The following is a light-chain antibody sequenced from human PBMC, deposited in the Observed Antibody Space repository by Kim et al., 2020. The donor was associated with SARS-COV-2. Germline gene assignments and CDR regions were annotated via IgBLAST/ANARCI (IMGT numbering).Light chain of an antibody. CDR1: KLGDKF. J-gene: IGLJ3*02. CDR3: QAWDSSTEV. CDR2: QDS. Sequence: VSPGQTASITCSGDKLGDKFACWYQQKPGQSPVLVIYQDSKRPSGIPERFSGSNSGNTATLTISGTQAMDEADYYCQAWDSSTEVFGGGTQLTVL. V-gene: IGLV3-1*01.